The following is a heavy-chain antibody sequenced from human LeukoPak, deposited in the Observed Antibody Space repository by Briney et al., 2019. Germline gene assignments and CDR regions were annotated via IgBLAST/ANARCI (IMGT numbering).Heavy chain of an antibody. CDR1: GASISSGSYY. D-gene: IGHD6-19*01. V-gene: IGHV4-61*02. CDR3: ARLQWLSTPFFDY. CDR2: VYTSGST. Sequence: SETLSLTCTVSGASISSGSYYWSWIRQPAGKGLEWIGRVYTSGSTNYNPSLKSRVNISLDTPKNQFSLKLISVTAADTAVYFCARLQWLSTPFFDYWGQGTLVTVSS. J-gene: IGHJ4*02.